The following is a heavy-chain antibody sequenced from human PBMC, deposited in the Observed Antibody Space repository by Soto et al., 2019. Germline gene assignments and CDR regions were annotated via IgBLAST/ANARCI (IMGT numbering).Heavy chain of an antibody. V-gene: IGHV1-18*04. CDR1: GYTFTSYG. J-gene: IGHJ5*02. CDR2: ISAYNGNT. D-gene: IGHD2-8*01. Sequence: ASVKVSCKASGYTFTSYGISWVRQAPGQGREWMGWISAYNGNTNYAQKLQGRVTMTTDTSTSTAYMELRSMRPDDTAGYYCASYVGAWYARVVLDWFAPWSQAT. CDR3: ASYVGAWYARVVLDWFAP.